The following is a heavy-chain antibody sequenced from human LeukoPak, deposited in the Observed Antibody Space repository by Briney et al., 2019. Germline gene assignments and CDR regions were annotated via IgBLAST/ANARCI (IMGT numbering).Heavy chain of an antibody. CDR2: IYYSGST. CDR1: GGSISSYY. CDR3: ARVGEGGVLDY. J-gene: IGHJ4*02. D-gene: IGHD3-16*01. V-gene: IGHV4-59*01. Sequence: PSETLSLTCTVSGGSISSYYWSWLRQPPGKGLEWIGYIYYSGSTNYNPSLKSRVTISVDTSKNQFSLKLSSVTAADTAVYYCARVGEGGVLDYWGQGTLVTVSS.